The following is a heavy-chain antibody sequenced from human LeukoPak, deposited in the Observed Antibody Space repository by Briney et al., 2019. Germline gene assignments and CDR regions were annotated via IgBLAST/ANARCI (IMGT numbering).Heavy chain of an antibody. Sequence: KPSETLSLTCTVSGGSINNHYWSWIRQPPGKGLEWIGSIFYSGSTDSNPSLKGRVTISVDASKNQFSLKLSSVTAADTAMYFCARHYDSSAYWYYFGYWGQGTLVTVSS. CDR3: ARHYDSSAYWYYFGY. CDR2: IFYSGST. V-gene: IGHV4-59*08. J-gene: IGHJ4*02. CDR1: GGSINNHY. D-gene: IGHD3-22*01.